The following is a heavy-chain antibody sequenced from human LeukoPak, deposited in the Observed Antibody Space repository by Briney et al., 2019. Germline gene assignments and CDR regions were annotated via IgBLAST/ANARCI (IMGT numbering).Heavy chain of an antibody. CDR2: ISSSGTTI. D-gene: IGHD6-19*01. V-gene: IGHV3-48*03. Sequence: GGSLRLSCAASGFTFSSYEMNWVRQAPGKGLEWVSYISSSGTTIYYAASVKGRFTISRDNSKNTLYLQMNSLRAEDTAVYYCAKVLGRGSGWYPYYFDYWGQGTLVTVSS. J-gene: IGHJ4*02. CDR3: AKVLGRGSGWYPYYFDY. CDR1: GFTFSSYE.